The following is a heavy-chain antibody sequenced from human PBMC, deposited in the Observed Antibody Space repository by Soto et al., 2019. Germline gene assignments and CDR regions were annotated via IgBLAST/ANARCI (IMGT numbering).Heavy chain of an antibody. CDR3: AGDLRTN. CDR1: GYIFSAYG. CDR2: IGSDGTIT. J-gene: IGHJ4*02. Sequence: EVQVVESGGTLVKPGGSLRLACEGSGYIFSAYGMNWVRQAPGKGLEWVSNIGSDGTITTYAESVRGRFTVSRDNAKNSVYLQMNTLRHEDSAVYYCAGDLRTNWGQGTLVSVSS. V-gene: IGHV3-48*02.